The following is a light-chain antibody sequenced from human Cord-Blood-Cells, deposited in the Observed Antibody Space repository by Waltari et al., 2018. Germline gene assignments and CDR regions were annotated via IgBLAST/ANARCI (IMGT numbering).Light chain of an antibody. CDR2: DVS. Sequence: QSALPPPAPLSGSPAQSTTTPCTTATSTVVGYNNISWYHQHPRKDATLMMYDVSNRPSGVFNRFSGSKSGNTASLTTSGLQAEDEADYYCSSYTSSSTPGVFGGGTKLTVL. J-gene: IGLJ2*01. CDR3: SSYTSSSTPGV. V-gene: IGLV2-14*03. CDR1: TSTVVGYNN.